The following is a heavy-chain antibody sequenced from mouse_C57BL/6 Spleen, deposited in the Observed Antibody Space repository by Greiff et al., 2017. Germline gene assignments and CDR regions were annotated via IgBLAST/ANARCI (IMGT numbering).Heavy chain of an antibody. V-gene: IGHV1-59*01. J-gene: IGHJ2*01. CDR3: ARGYYGSSYQGYFDY. CDR2: IDPSDSYT. CDR1: GYTFTSYW. D-gene: IGHD1-1*01. Sequence: QVHVKQPGAELVRPGTSVKLSCKASGYTFTSYWMHWVKQRPGQGLEWIGVIDPSDSYTNYNQKFKGKATLTVDTSSSTAYMQLSSLTSEDSAVYYCARGYYGSSYQGYFDYWGQGTTLTVSS.